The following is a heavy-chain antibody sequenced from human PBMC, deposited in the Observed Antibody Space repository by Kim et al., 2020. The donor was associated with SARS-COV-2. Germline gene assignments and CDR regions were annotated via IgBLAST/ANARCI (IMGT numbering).Heavy chain of an antibody. V-gene: IGHV3-30*03. CDR3: ARRAVAGDDAFDI. J-gene: IGHJ3*02. CDR1: GFTFSSNG. Sequence: GGSLRLSCAASGFTFSSNGMHWVRQAPGKGLEWVAVISYDGSNKYYADSVKGRFTISRDNSKNTLYLQMNSLRAEDTAVYYCARRAVAGDDAFDIWRQGTMVTVSS. D-gene: IGHD6-19*01. CDR2: ISYDGSNK.